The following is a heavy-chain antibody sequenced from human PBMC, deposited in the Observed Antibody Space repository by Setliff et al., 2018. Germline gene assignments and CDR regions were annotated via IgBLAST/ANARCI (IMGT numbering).Heavy chain of an antibody. J-gene: IGHJ6*03. CDR3: ARGITGNYNFWSGYYNYYYYYMDV. Sequence: SETLSLTCTVSGGSISSGSYYWSWIRQPAGKGLEWIGRIYTSGSTNYNPSLKSRVTISVDTSKNQFSLKLSSVTAADTAVYYCARGITGNYNFWSGYYNYYYYYMDVWGKGTTVTVSS. D-gene: IGHD3-3*01. V-gene: IGHV4-61*02. CDR1: GGSISSGSYY. CDR2: IYTSGST.